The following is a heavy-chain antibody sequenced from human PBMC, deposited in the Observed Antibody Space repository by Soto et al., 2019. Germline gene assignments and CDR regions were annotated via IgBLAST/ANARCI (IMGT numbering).Heavy chain of an antibody. CDR1: GGSFSSYY. CDR3: ARGNYYGSGSYYLDY. V-gene: IGHV4-59*08. CDR2: IYYSGST. J-gene: IGHJ4*02. D-gene: IGHD3-10*01. Sequence: QVQLQESGPGLVKPSETLSLTCTVSGGSFSSYYWSWIRQPPGKGLEWIGYIYYSGSTNYNPSLKSRVAISVDTSKNQFSLKLSSVTAADTAVYYCARGNYYGSGSYYLDYWGQGTLVTVSS.